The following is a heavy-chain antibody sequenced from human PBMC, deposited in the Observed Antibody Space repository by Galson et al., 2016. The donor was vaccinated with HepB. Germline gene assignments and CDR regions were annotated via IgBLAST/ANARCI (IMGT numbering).Heavy chain of an antibody. CDR2: VYYSGST. V-gene: IGHV4-39*01. Sequence: TLSLTCTVFGGSISSSHYYCGWIRQPPGKGLEWIGNVYYSGSTYYNPSLKSRVTISVDTSKNQFSLKLTSVTAADTAVYYCATYLGGIVRASDYWGQGTLVTVSS. CDR3: ATYLGGIVRASDY. CDR1: GGSISSSHYY. J-gene: IGHJ4*02. D-gene: IGHD1-26*01.